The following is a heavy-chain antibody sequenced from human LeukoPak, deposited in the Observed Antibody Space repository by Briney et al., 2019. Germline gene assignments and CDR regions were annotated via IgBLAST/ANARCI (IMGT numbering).Heavy chain of an antibody. CDR3: ARAQAYSGRIFDY. CDR1: GDSVSSNSAA. V-gene: IGHV6-1*01. Sequence: SQTLSLTCVISGDSVSSNSAAWNWIRQSPSRGLEWLGRTYYRSKWYNEYAVFVKSRITFTPATSKNQFSLQLNSVTPEDTAVYYCARAQAYSGRIFDYWGQGTLVTVSS. J-gene: IGHJ4*02. D-gene: IGHD1-26*01. CDR2: TYYRSKWYN.